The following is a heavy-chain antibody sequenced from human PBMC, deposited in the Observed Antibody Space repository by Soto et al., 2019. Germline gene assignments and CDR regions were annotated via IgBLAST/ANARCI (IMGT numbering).Heavy chain of an antibody. CDR3: ARDLGYYDSSGYFDY. CDR2: ISSSDTII. J-gene: IGHJ4*02. D-gene: IGHD3-22*01. V-gene: IGHV3-11*01. Sequence: GGSLRLSCAASGFTFSDYYMSWIRQAPGKGLEWVSYISSSDTIIYYADSVKGRLAISRDNAKNSLYLQMNSLRAEDTAVYYCARDLGYYDSSGYFDYWGQGTLVTVSS. CDR1: GFTFSDYY.